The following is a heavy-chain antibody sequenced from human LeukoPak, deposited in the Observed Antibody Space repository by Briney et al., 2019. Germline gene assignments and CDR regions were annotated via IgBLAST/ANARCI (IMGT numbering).Heavy chain of an antibody. CDR2: IYTSGST. J-gene: IGHJ5*02. D-gene: IGHD2-15*01. V-gene: IGHV4-4*07. Sequence: SETLSLTCTVSGGSISSYYWSWIRQPAGKGLEWIGRIYTSGSTYYNPSLKSRVTISVDTSKNQFSLKLSSVTAADTAVYYCARTEDCSGGSCYRNWFDPWGQGTLVIVSS. CDR3: ARTEDCSGGSCYRNWFDP. CDR1: GGSISSYY.